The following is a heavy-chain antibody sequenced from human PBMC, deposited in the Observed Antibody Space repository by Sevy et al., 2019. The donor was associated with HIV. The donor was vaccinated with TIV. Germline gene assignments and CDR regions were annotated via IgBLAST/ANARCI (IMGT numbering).Heavy chain of an antibody. CDR2: IYYSGST. CDR1: GGSISSSSYY. Sequence: SETLYLTCTVSGGSISSSSYYWGWIRQPPGKGLEWIGSIYYSGSTYYNPSLKSRVTISVDTSKNQFSLKLSSVTAADTAVYYCASGNIVVVPAAIVNWFDPWGQGTLVTVSS. J-gene: IGHJ5*02. D-gene: IGHD2-2*02. CDR3: ASGNIVVVPAAIVNWFDP. V-gene: IGHV4-39*01.